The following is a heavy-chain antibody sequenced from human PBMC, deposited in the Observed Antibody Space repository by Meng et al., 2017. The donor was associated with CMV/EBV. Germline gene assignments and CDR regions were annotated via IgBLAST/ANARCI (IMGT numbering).Heavy chain of an antibody. CDR2: INHSGST. CDR3: ARGRYYYDSSGYAYFDY. J-gene: IGHJ4*02. V-gene: IGHV4-38-2*02. CDR1: GYSISSGYY. D-gene: IGHD3-22*01. Sequence: SETLSLTCTVSGYSISSGYYWSWIRQPPGKGLEWIGEINHSGSTNYNPSLKSRVTISVDTSKNQFSLKLSSVTAADTAVYYCARGRYYYDSSGYAYFDYWGQGTLVTVSS.